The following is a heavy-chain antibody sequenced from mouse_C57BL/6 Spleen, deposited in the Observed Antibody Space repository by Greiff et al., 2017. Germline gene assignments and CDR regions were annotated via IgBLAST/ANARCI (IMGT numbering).Heavy chain of an antibody. CDR1: GYTFTSYW. Sequence: QVQLQQPGAELVMPGASVKLSCKASGYTFTSYWIHWVKQRPGQGLEWIGEIDPSDSYTNYNQKFKGKSTLTVDKSSSTAYMQLSSLTSEDSAVYYCARGGYSNYLYYFDYWGEGTTLTVSS. CDR2: IDPSDSYT. V-gene: IGHV1-69*01. D-gene: IGHD2-5*01. J-gene: IGHJ2*01. CDR3: ARGGYSNYLYYFDY.